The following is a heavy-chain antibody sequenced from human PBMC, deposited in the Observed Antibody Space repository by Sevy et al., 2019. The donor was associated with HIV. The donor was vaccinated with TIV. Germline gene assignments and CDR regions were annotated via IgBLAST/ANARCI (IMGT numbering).Heavy chain of an antibody. V-gene: IGHV3-33*01. Sequence: GGSLRLSCAASGFTFSSYGMHWVRQAPGKGLEWLAVIWYDGSNKYYADSVKGRFTISRDNSKNTLYLQMNSLRAEDTAVYYCARRRDGSGRNAVNYYYGMDVWGQGTTVTVSS. CDR2: IWYDGSNK. CDR3: ARRRDGSGRNAVNYYYGMDV. D-gene: IGHD3-10*01. J-gene: IGHJ6*02. CDR1: GFTFSSYG.